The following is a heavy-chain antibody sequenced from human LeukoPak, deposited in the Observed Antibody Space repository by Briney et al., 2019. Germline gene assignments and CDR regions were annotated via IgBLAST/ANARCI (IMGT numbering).Heavy chain of an antibody. CDR1: GGSISSSSYY. V-gene: IGHV4-39*07. J-gene: IGHJ4*02. D-gene: IGHD3-10*01. CDR2: IYYSGST. Sequence: PSETLSLPCPVSGGSISSSSYYWGWIRQPPGKGLEWIGSIYYSGSTYYNPSLKSRVTISVDTSKNQFSLKLSSVTAADTAVYYCARGLKVRSRWGQGTLVTVSS. CDR3: ARGLKVRSR.